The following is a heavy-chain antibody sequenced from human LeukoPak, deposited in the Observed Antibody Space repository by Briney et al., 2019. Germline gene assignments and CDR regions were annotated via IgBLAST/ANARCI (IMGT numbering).Heavy chain of an antibody. D-gene: IGHD3-22*01. CDR1: GFTFSTYA. J-gene: IGHJ4*02. Sequence: GGSLRLSCAASGFTFSTYAMTWVRQAPGKGPEWVSSISSSSSYIYYADSVKGRFTISRDNAKNSLYLQMNSLRAEDTAVYYCARDLYDSSGSADYWGQGTLVTVSS. CDR3: ARDLYDSSGSADY. CDR2: ISSSSSYI. V-gene: IGHV3-21*01.